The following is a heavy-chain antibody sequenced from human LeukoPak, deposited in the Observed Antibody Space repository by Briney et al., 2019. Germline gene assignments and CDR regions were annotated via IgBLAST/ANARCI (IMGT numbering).Heavy chain of an antibody. V-gene: IGHV4-59*11. Sequence: PSETLSLTCTVSGGSISSHYWTWIRQSPVKGLEWIGDISNSGSTSYNPSLKSRVTISIDTSKNQFSLKLSSVTAADTAVYYCARGLRDDYWGQGTLVTVSS. D-gene: IGHD3-16*01. CDR3: ARGLRDDY. CDR1: GGSISSHY. CDR2: ISNSGST. J-gene: IGHJ4*02.